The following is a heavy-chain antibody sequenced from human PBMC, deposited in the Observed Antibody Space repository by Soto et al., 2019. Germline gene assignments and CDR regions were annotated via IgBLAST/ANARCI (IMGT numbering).Heavy chain of an antibody. D-gene: IGHD3-9*01. Sequence: ASVKVSCKASGYTFTSYAMHWVRQAPGQRLEWMGWINAGNGNTKYSQKFQGRVTITRDTSASTAYMELSSLRSDDTAVYYCARDNYDILTGSNWFDPWGQRTPVTVSS. CDR1: GYTFTSYA. V-gene: IGHV1-3*01. CDR2: INAGNGNT. J-gene: IGHJ5*02. CDR3: ARDNYDILTGSNWFDP.